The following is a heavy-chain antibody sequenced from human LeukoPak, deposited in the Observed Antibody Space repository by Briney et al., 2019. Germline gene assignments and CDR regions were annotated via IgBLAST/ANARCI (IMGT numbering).Heavy chain of an antibody. CDR2: TRSKANSYST. CDR3: SRPALDTAMVSIDY. J-gene: IGHJ4*02. D-gene: IGHD5-18*01. Sequence: GGSLRLSXAASGFTFSGSAMHWVCQASGKGLEWVGRTRSKANSYSTAYAASVKGRSTISRDDSKNTAYLQMNSLKTEDTAVYYCSRPALDTAMVSIDYWGQGTLVTVSS. CDR1: GFTFSGSA. V-gene: IGHV3-73*01.